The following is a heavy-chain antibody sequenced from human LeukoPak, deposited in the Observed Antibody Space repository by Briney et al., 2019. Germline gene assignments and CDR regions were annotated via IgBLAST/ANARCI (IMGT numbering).Heavy chain of an antibody. CDR1: GGSISSSSYC. D-gene: IGHD5-18*01. V-gene: IGHV4-39*07. Sequence: PSETLSLTCTVSGGSISSSSYCWGWIRQPPGKGLEWIGSIYYSGSTYYNPSLKSRVTISVDTSKNQFSLKLSSVTAADTAVYYCASRIQLCLGCFDYWGQGTLVTVSS. J-gene: IGHJ4*02. CDR2: IYYSGST. CDR3: ASRIQLCLGCFDY.